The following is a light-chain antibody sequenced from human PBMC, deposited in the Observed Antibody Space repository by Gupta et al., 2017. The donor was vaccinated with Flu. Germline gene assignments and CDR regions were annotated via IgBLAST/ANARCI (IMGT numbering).Light chain of an antibody. CDR2: KDS. J-gene: IGLJ2*01. CDR3: QSTDSSVI. CDR1: ALPRQY. Sequence: YELTQPPSVSVSPGQTARITCSGHALPRQYAYWYQQKPGQAPVLVIYKDSERPSGIPERFSGSSSGTTVTLTFSGVQAEDEADYYCQSTDSSVIFGGGTKLAVL. V-gene: IGLV3-25*02.